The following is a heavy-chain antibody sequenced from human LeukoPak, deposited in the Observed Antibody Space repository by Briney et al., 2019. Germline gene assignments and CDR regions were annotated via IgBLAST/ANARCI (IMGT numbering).Heavy chain of an antibody. J-gene: IGHJ4*02. CDR1: GFMFSIYG. V-gene: IGHV3-33*01. CDR3: ARHNNVWGWDY. D-gene: IGHD3-16*01. CDR2: IWPDGSIQ. Sequence: GRSLRLSCAASGFMFSIYGMHWVRQAPGKGLEWVAVIWPDGSIQYYADSMKGRFTISRDNSKNTLYLQLNGLRADDSAAYYCARHNNVWGWDYWGQGAQVTVSS.